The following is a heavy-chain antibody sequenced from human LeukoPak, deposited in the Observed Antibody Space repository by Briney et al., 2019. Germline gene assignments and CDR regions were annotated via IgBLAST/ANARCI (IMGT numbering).Heavy chain of an antibody. D-gene: IGHD3-10*01. J-gene: IGHJ4*02. CDR2: IYHSGST. Sequence: SETLSLTCAVSGGSISSSNWWSWVRQPPGKGLEWIGEIYHSGSTNYNPSLKSRVTISVDTSKNQFSLKLSSVTAADTAVYYCAREERTRTMVRGAFDYWGQGTLVTVSS. CDR3: AREERTRTMVRGAFDY. CDR1: GGSISSSNW. V-gene: IGHV4-4*02.